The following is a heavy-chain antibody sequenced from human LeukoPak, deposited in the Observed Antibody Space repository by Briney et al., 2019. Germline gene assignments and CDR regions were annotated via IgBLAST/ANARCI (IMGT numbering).Heavy chain of an antibody. V-gene: IGHV1-69*02. CDR3: AGELLSDQYYYYYYYMDV. CDR2: IIPILGIA. D-gene: IGHD2-2*01. Sequence: ASPKLSCKASGGTFTSYTISWVRQAPGHGLEWMGRIIPILGIANYAQKFQGRVTITADKSTSTAYMELSSLRSEDTAVYYCAGELLSDQYYYYYYYMDVWGKGTTVTVSS. CDR1: GGTFTSYT. J-gene: IGHJ6*03.